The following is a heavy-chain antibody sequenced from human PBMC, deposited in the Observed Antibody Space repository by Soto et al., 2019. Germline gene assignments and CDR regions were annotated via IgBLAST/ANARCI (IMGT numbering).Heavy chain of an antibody. V-gene: IGHV1-3*01. CDR1: GYTFTSYG. D-gene: IGHD6-19*01. J-gene: IGHJ6*02. CDR2: INAGNGNT. Sequence: ASVKVSRKASGYTFTSYGMHWGRQAPGQRLEWMGWINAGNGNTKYSQKFQGRVTITRDTSASTAYMELSSLRSEDTAVYYCARYKAVAGTVYGMDVWGQGTTVTVSS. CDR3: ARYKAVAGTVYGMDV.